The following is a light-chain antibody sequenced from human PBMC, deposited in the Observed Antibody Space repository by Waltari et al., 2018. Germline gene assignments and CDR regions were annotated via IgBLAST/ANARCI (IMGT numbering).Light chain of an antibody. CDR1: HSNIGNNY. CDR3: GTWDSSLSGAV. CDR2: EDG. V-gene: IGLV1-51*02. Sequence: QSVLTQPPSVSAAPGQRVTISCSGGHSNIGNNYVSWYRQFPGTAPELLIYEDGKRPAGVPGRFSGSKSGTSATLDITGLQAGDEADYYCGTWDSSLSGAVFGGGTHLTVL. J-gene: IGLJ7*01.